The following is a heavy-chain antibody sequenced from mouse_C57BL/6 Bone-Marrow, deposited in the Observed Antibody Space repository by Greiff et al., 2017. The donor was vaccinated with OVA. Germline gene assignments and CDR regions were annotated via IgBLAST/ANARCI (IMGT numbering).Heavy chain of an antibody. CDR2: IHPSDSDT. D-gene: IGHD1-1*01. CDR1: GYTFTSYW. Sequence: VKLQQPGAELVKPGASVKVSCKASGYTFTSYWMHWVKQRPGQGLEWIGRIHPSDSDTNYNQKFKGKATLTVDKSSSTAYMQLSSLTSEDSAVYYCAIARSSSYYYFDYWGQGTTLTVSS. CDR3: AIARSSSYYYFDY. J-gene: IGHJ2*01. V-gene: IGHV1-74*01.